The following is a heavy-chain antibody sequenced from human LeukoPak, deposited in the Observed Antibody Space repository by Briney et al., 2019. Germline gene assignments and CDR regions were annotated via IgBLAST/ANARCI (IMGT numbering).Heavy chain of an antibody. CDR1: GFTFSSYA. CDR2: ISGSGSST. D-gene: IGHD2-15*01. V-gene: IGHV3-23*01. Sequence: GGSLRLSCAASGFTFSSYAMNWVRQAPGKGLEWVSAISGSGSSTYYADSVRGRSIISRDNSKNTLYLQMNSLRAEDTAIYYCAKELGYCSAGRCEYFQHWGQGTLVTVSS. J-gene: IGHJ1*01. CDR3: AKELGYCSAGRCEYFQH.